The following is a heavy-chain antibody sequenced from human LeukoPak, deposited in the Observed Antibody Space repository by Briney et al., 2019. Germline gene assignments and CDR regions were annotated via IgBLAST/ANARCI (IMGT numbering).Heavy chain of an antibody. CDR3: ASLSEGSFDD. V-gene: IGHV4-4*07. CDR2: IYTSGST. Sequence: SETLSLTCTVSGGSISSYYWSWIRQPAGKGLEWIGRIYTSGSTTYNPSLQSRVTISIDTSKNQFSLKLSSVTAADTAVYYCASLSEGSFDDWGQGTLVTVSS. CDR1: GGSISSYY. J-gene: IGHJ4*02.